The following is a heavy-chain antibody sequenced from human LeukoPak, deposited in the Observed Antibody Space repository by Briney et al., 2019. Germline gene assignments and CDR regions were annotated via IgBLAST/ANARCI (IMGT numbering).Heavy chain of an antibody. Sequence: SETLSLTCTVSGGSISSSSYYWGWIRQPPGKGLEWIGSISYSGSTYYNPSLKSRVTISVDTSKNQFSLKLSSVTAADTAVYYCARDRNSVAGTVVDYWGQGTLVTVSS. CDR2: ISYSGST. V-gene: IGHV4-39*07. CDR1: GGSISSSSYY. D-gene: IGHD6-19*01. CDR3: ARDRNSVAGTVVDY. J-gene: IGHJ4*02.